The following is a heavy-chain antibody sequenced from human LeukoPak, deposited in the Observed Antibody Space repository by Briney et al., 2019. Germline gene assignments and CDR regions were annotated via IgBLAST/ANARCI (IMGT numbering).Heavy chain of an antibody. CDR3: AKDMYSGYENPSQLFDY. V-gene: IGHV3-49*04. Sequence: GGSLRLSCTASGFTFGDYAMSWVRQAPGKGLEWVGFIRSKAYGGTTEYAASVKGRFTISRDDSKSIAYLQMNSLRAEDTAVYYCAKDMYSGYENPSQLFDYWGQGTLVIVSS. CDR1: GFTFGDYA. J-gene: IGHJ4*02. D-gene: IGHD5-12*01. CDR2: IRSKAYGGTT.